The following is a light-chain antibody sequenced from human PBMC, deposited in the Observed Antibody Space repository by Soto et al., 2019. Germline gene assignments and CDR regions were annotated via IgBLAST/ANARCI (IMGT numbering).Light chain of an antibody. J-gene: IGLJ1*01. V-gene: IGLV2-14*01. CDR2: EVS. CDR3: SSYTSSSTLHV. Sequence: QSVLTQPASVSGSPGQSITISCTGTTSDVGGYNYVSWYQVHPGNAPKLMIYEVSNRPSWVSNRFSASKSGNTASLTISGLQTEDEADYYCSSYTSSSTLHVFGTGTKVTV. CDR1: TSDVGGYNY.